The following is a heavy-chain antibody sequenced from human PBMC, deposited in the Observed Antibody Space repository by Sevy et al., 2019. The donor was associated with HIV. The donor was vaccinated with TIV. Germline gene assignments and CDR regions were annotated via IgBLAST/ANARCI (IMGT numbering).Heavy chain of an antibody. V-gene: IGHV1-46*01. J-gene: IGHJ4*02. CDR2: IHPTGRDI. D-gene: IGHD3-10*01. CDR1: RYVLSYFH. Sequence: ASVKVSCKASRYVLSYFHIHWVRQAPGQGPEWMGIIHPTGRDITYALKFQGRFTMTRDASTNTVYMDLSSLTSEDTAVYYCARGDSGSGRGFDYWGQGTLVTVSS. CDR3: ARGDSGSGRGFDY.